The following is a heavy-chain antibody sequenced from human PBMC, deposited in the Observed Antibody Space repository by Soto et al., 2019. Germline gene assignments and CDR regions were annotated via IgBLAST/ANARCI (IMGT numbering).Heavy chain of an antibody. D-gene: IGHD2-8*02. CDR3: ARHDVQVGNLIGY. V-gene: IGHV4-39*01. J-gene: IGHJ4*02. CDR2: TYYRGST. Sequence: QLQLQETGPGLVNPSETLSLTCTVPGGSFSSSSYYWGWIRQPPGKGLGWIGSTYYRGSTYYNPSPNGRITISVDTSKKPFSRKLSCVTAAYTAVYYRARHDVQVGNLIGYWGRGTQVTVSS. CDR1: GGSFSSSSYY.